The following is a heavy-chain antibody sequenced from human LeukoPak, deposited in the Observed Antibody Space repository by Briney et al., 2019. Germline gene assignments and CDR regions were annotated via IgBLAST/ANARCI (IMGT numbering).Heavy chain of an antibody. V-gene: IGHV3-20*04. CDR3: VRDRVAAAGLNWFDP. CDR2: RNWNGGRT. J-gene: IGHJ5*02. Sequence: PGGSLRLSCAASGFTFADYGMTWVRQVPGKGLEWVSGRNWNGGRTGYADSVKGRFTISRDNTKNSLYLLMNSLRAEDTALYYSVRDRVAAAGLNWFDPWGQGTLVTVSS. CDR1: GFTFADYG. D-gene: IGHD6-13*01.